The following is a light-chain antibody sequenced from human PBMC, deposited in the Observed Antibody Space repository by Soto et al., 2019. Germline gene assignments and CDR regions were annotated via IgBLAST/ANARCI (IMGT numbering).Light chain of an antibody. Sequence: ELVLTQSPGTLSLSPGERATLSCKASQTVSANFLAWYQQKPGQAPRLLIFGASLRAPGIPDGFSGSGSGTDFSLTISGLEPEDFAVYFCQQYGTSSTFGQGTKVESK. CDR1: QTVSANF. J-gene: IGKJ1*01. CDR2: GAS. CDR3: QQYGTSST. V-gene: IGKV3-20*01.